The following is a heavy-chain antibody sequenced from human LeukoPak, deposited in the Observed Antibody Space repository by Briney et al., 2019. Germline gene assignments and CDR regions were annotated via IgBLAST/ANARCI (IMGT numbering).Heavy chain of an antibody. CDR1: GYTFTSYA. V-gene: IGHV1-3*01. J-gene: IGHJ3*02. CDR2: INAGNGNT. Sequence: ASVKVSCKASGYTFTSYAMHWVRQAPGQRLEWVGWINAGNGNTKYSQKFQGRVTITRDTSASTAYMELSSLRSEDTAVYYCARDRPADDAFDIWGQGTMVTVSS. CDR3: ARDRPADDAFDI.